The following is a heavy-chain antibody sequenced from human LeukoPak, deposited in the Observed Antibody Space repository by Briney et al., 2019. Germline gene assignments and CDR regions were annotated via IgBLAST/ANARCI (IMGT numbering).Heavy chain of an antibody. CDR2: IYIIGPS. CDR3: AKNHGGYCTGSSCYNFYYYMDV. D-gene: IGHD2-2*02. V-gene: IGHV4-59*01. CDR1: GGSISDYY. J-gene: IGHJ6*03. Sequence: PSETLSLTCTVSGGSISDYYWSWIRHPPGKALEWIGYIYIIGPSNYNPSLTSRVTISADTSSNQFSLKLTSVTAADTAVYYCAKNHGGYCTGSSCYNFYYYMDVWGKGTTVTVSS.